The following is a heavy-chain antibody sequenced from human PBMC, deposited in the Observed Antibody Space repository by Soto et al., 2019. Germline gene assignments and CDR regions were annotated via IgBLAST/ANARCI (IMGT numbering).Heavy chain of an antibody. CDR1: GYTFTSYA. J-gene: IGHJ4*02. D-gene: IGHD2-8*02. V-gene: IGHV1-3*01. CDR2: INAGNGNS. CDR3: ARGPGGPDGPGDY. Sequence: QVQLVQSGAEVKKPGASVKVSCKASGYTFTSYAMHWVRQAPGQRLEWMGWINAGNGNSKYSQKFQGRVTITRDTSASTAYMELSSLRSEDTAVYYCARGPGGPDGPGDYWGQGTLVTVSS.